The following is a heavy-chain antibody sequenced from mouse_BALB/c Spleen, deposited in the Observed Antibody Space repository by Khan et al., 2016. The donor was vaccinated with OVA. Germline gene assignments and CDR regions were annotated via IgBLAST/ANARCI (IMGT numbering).Heavy chain of an antibody. D-gene: IGHD1-1*01. V-gene: IGHV1S127*01. CDR2: IDPSTSET. CDR1: GYTFTSFW. Sequence: VQLQESGPELVRPGASVKMSCKASGYTFTSFWIHWVKQRPGQGLEWMGMIDPSTSETRLNQKFKDKATLNVDTSSNTAYMQLSMLTSAYSAVYYCARGGYDSPFAYWGQGALVTVSA. CDR3: ARGGYDSPFAY. J-gene: IGHJ3*01.